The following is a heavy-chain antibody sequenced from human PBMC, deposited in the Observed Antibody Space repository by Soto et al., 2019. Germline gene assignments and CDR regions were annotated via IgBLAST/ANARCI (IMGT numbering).Heavy chain of an antibody. J-gene: IGHJ5*02. CDR3: ARDPLPSQAIVVVTRGDNWFDP. V-gene: IGHV3-11*01. CDR1: GFTFSDYY. D-gene: IGHD2-15*01. Sequence: GGSLRLSCAASGFTFSDYYMSWIRQAPGKGLEWVSYISSSGSTIYYADSVKSRFTISRDNAKNSLYLQMNSLRAEDTAVYYCARDPLPSQAIVVVTRGDNWFDPWGQGTLVPSPQ. CDR2: ISSSGSTI.